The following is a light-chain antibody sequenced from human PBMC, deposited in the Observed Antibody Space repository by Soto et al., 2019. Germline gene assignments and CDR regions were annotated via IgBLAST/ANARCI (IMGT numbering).Light chain of an antibody. CDR3: QQANSFTIS. Sequence: DIQMTQSPSSLSASVGDRITITFRAHESVGNWLAWYQQKPGKAPKLLIYAATTLQSGVPSRFSVSRSVTVFSLTVSSLQPEDFATYYCQQANSFTISFGGGTKVEIK. CDR1: ESVGNW. CDR2: AAT. V-gene: IGKV1D-12*01. J-gene: IGKJ4*01.